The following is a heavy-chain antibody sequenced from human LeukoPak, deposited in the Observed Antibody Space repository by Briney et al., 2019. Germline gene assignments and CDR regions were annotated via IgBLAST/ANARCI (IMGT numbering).Heavy chain of an antibody. CDR1: GGSISSYY. V-gene: IGHV4-59*01. Sequence: SETLSLTCTVSGGSISSYYWSWIRQPPGKGLEWIGYIYYSGSTNYNPSLKSRVTISVDTSKNQFSLKLSSLTAADTAVYYCGRAVGATRPVDYWGQGTLVTVSS. D-gene: IGHD1-26*01. CDR2: IYYSGST. CDR3: GRAVGATRPVDY. J-gene: IGHJ4*02.